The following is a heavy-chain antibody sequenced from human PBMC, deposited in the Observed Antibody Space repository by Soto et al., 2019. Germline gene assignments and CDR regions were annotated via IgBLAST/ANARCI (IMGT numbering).Heavy chain of an antibody. D-gene: IGHD2-8*01. CDR3: ARGHSTDCSNGVCSFFYNHEMDV. V-gene: IGHV1-2*04. Sequence: ASVMVSCKASGYSFTDYHIHWVRQAPGQGLEWLGRINPKSGGTSTAQKFQGWVTMTRDRSISTVYMELTRLRSDDTAVYFCARGHSTDCSNGVCSFFYNHEMDVWGQGTTVTVS. J-gene: IGHJ6*02. CDR2: INPKSGGT. CDR1: GYSFTDYH.